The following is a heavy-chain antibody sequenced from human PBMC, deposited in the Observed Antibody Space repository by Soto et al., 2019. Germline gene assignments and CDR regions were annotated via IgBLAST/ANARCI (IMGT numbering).Heavy chain of an antibody. V-gene: IGHV1-69*17. CDR1: GGTFSSYG. Sequence: QVQLVQSGAEVKKPGSSVKVSCKASGGTFSSYGLSWVRQAPGQGLEWMVGILPIYGIINYAQKFQGRVTITADKSTSTAYMELSSLRSEDSAVYYCASPLDYYDSSGYWDYWGQGTLVTVSS. CDR3: ASPLDYYDSSGYWDY. D-gene: IGHD3-22*01. CDR2: ILPIYGII. J-gene: IGHJ4*02.